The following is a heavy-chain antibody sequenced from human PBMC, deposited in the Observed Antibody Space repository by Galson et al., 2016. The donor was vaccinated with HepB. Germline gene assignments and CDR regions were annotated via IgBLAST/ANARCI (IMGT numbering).Heavy chain of an antibody. J-gene: IGHJ4*02. CDR2: INTDGRSR. Sequence: SLRLSCATSGFIFADFRMHWVRQAPGKGLVWVSHINTDGRSRDYADFVKGRFTVSRDNAKDTLYLDMHSLRVEDTALYFCTRPRYYSGSYYFDDWGQGTLVTVSS. CDR1: GFIFADFR. V-gene: IGHV3-74*01. D-gene: IGHD1-26*01. CDR3: TRPRYYSGSYYFDD.